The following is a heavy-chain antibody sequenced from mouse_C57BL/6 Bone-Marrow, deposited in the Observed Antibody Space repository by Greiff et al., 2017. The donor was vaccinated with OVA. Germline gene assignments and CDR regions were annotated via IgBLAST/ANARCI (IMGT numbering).Heavy chain of an antibody. CDR3: ARGIYYDYDGFDY. V-gene: IGHV1-82*01. D-gene: IGHD2-4*01. J-gene: IGHJ2*01. Sequence: LMESGPELVKPGASVKISCKASGYAFSSSWMNWVKQRPGKGLEWIGRIYPGDGDTNYNGKFKGKATLTADKSSSTAYMQLSSLTSEDSAVYFCARGIYYDYDGFDYWGQGTTLTVSS. CDR1: GYAFSSSW. CDR2: IYPGDGDT.